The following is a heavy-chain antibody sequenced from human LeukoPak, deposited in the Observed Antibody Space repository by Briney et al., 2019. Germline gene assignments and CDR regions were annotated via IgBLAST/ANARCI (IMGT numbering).Heavy chain of an antibody. Sequence: RGSLRFSCAASGFTFSSYWMHWVRQAPGKGLEWVSAISGSGGSTYYADSVKGRFTISRDNSKNTLYLQMNSLRAEDTAVYYCAKDHIVVVVAATEDWFDPWGQGTLVTVSS. CDR2: ISGSGGST. D-gene: IGHD2-15*01. CDR3: AKDHIVVVVAATEDWFDP. V-gene: IGHV3-23*01. CDR1: GFTFSSYW. J-gene: IGHJ5*02.